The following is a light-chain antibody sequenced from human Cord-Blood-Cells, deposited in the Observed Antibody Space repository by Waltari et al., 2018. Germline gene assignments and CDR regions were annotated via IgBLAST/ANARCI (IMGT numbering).Light chain of an antibody. Sequence: SYVLTQPPPVSVAPGKTARITCGGNNIGSKSVTWYQQKPGQAPVLVIYYDSDRPSGIPERFSGSNSGNTATLTISRVEAGDEADYYCQVWDSSSDHVVFGGGTKLTVL. CDR2: YDS. CDR3: QVWDSSSDHVV. CDR1: NIGSKS. J-gene: IGLJ2*01. V-gene: IGLV3-21*04.